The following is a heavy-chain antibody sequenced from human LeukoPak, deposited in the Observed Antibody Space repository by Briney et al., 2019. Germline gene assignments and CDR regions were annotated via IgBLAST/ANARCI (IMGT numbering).Heavy chain of an antibody. Sequence: PGGSLRLSCAASGFTFSSYEMNWVRQAPGKGLEWVSYISSSGSNILNADSVKGRFTTSRDNAKSSLYLQMNSLRAEDTAVYYCARDPWGYYYDTNGYSYFDLWGRGTLVTVSS. V-gene: IGHV3-48*03. CDR1: GFTFSSYE. J-gene: IGHJ2*01. D-gene: IGHD3-22*01. CDR3: ARDPWGYYYDTNGYSYFDL. CDR2: ISSSGSNI.